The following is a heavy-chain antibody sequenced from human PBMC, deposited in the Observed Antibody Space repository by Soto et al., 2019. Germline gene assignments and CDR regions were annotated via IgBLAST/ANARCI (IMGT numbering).Heavy chain of an antibody. CDR1: GFTFSSYD. D-gene: IGHD6-6*01. J-gene: IGHJ6*02. V-gene: IGHV3-13*01. CDR3: ARAARPGYYYYYGMDV. CDR2: IGTAGDT. Sequence: SLRLSCAASGFTFSSYDMHWVRQATGKGLEWVSAIGTAGDTYYPGSVKGRFTISRENAKNSLYLQMNSLRAGDTAVYYCARAARPGYYYYYGMDVWGQGTTVTVSS.